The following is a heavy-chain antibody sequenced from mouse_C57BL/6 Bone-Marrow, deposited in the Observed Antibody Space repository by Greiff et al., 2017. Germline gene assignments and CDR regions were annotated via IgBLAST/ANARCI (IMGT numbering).Heavy chain of an antibody. J-gene: IGHJ4*01. D-gene: IGHD1-1*01. CDR2: INPNNGGT. CDR1: GYTFTDYY. CDR3: ALLPSMDY. V-gene: IGHV1-26*01. Sequence: EVQLQQSGPELVKPGASVKISCKASGYTFTDYYMNWVKQSHGKSLEWIGDINPNNGGTSYNQKFKGKATLTVDKSSSTAYMELRSLTSEDSAVYYCALLPSMDYWGQRTSVTVSS.